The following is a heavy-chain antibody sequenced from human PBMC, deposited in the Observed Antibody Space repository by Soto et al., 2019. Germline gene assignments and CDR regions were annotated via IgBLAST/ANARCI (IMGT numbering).Heavy chain of an antibody. Sequence: GGSLRLSCAASGFTFSMYWMHWGRQVPGKGPEWVSRINDDGSSTNYADSVKGRFTISRDNAKNTLYLQMNDLRAEDTAVYYCTRGPRSTSTGTGAFWGQGTLVTVSS. CDR3: TRGPRSTSTGTGAF. V-gene: IGHV3-74*01. D-gene: IGHD1-1*01. J-gene: IGHJ4*02. CDR1: GFTFSMYW. CDR2: INDDGSST.